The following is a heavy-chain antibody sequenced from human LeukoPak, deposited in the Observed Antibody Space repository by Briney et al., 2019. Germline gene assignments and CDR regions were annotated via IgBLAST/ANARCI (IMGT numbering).Heavy chain of an antibody. J-gene: IGHJ4*02. Sequence: SETLSLTRTVSGGSISSYYWSWIRQPPGKGLEWIGYIYYSGSTNYSPSLKSRVTISVDTSKNQFSLKLSSVTAADTAVYYCARIYSSSWYYFDYWGQGTLVTVSS. CDR1: GGSISSYY. D-gene: IGHD6-13*01. CDR2: IYYSGST. CDR3: ARIYSSSWYYFDY. V-gene: IGHV4-59*08.